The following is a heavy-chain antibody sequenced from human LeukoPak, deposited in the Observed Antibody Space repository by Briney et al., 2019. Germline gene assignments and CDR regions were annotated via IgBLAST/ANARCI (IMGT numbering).Heavy chain of an antibody. D-gene: IGHD2-2*01. J-gene: IGHJ5*02. CDR3: ARVLVGYCSSTSCSPRPQNWFDP. Sequence: ASVKVSCKASGYTFTGYYMHWVRQAPEQGLEWMGWINPNSGGTNYAQKFQGRVTMTRDTSISTAYMELSRLRSDDTAVYYCARVLVGYCSSTSCSPRPQNWFDPWGQGTLVTVSS. CDR2: INPNSGGT. V-gene: IGHV1-2*02. CDR1: GYTFTGYY.